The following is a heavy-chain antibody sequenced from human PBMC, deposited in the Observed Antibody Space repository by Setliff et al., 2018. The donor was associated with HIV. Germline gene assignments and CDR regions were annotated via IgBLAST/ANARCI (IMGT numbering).Heavy chain of an antibody. CDR2: IKQDGSEK. Sequence: PGGSLRLSCAASGFTFSSYWMSWVRQAPGKGLEWVANIKQDGSEKYYVDSVKGRFTISRDNAKNSLYLQMNSLRAEDTAVYYCARSEGRCSSVSCYVYYYYYMDVWGKGTTVTVSS. J-gene: IGHJ6*03. V-gene: IGHV3-7*03. CDR3: ARSEGRCSSVSCYVYYYYYMDV. D-gene: IGHD2-2*01. CDR1: GFTFSSYW.